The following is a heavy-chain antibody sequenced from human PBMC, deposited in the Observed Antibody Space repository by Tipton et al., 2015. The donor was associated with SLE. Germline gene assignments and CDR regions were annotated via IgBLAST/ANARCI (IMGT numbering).Heavy chain of an antibody. J-gene: IGHJ4*02. D-gene: IGHD6-19*01. Sequence: TLSLTCTVSGGSISSGSYYWSWIRQPAGKGLEWIGYIYTSGSTNYNPSLKSRVTISVDTSKNQFSLKLSSVTAADTAVYYCARLGIAVAGTFDYWGQGTL. CDR1: GGSISSGSYY. CDR3: ARLGIAVAGTFDY. CDR2: IYTSGST. V-gene: IGHV4-61*09.